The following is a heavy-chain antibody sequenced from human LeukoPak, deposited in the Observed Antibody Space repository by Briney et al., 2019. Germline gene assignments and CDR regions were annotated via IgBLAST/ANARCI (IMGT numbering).Heavy chain of an antibody. CDR2: SDSGGST. CDR1: GFTFSSCA. J-gene: IGHJ6*02. CDR3: ARVGGALGMDV. V-gene: IGHV3-23*01. D-gene: IGHD4-17*01. Sequence: GGSLRLSCAASGFTFSSCAMSWVRQAPGKGLEWVSSDSGGSTYYADSVKGRFTISRDNSKNTLYLQMNSLGAEDTAVYYCARVGGALGMDVWGQGTTVTVSS.